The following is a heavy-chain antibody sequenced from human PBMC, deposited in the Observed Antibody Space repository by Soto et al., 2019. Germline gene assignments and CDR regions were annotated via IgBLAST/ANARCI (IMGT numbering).Heavy chain of an antibody. V-gene: IGHV3-33*01. CDR1: GFTFSSYG. J-gene: IGHJ6*03. CDR3: ARGAYRNSHYYYYMDV. Sequence: SGGSLRLSCAASGFTFSSYGMHWVRQAPGKGLEWVAIIRQDGSNKYYADSVKGRFTISRDNSKNTLYLQMHSLRAEDTAVYYCARGAYRNSHYYYYMDVWGKGTTVTVSS. CDR2: IRQDGSNK. D-gene: IGHD3-16*02.